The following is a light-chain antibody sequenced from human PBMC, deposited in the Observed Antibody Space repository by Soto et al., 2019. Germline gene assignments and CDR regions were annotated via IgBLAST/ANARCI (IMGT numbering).Light chain of an antibody. CDR3: QQSYSIPPK. Sequence: QIAQLQSSLSACLQLTVITTFTPIKRISSHLNWYQQKPGKAPKLLIFAASSLQRGVPSRFSGSTSGPGFTLTISSLQPEDFATCYCQQSYSIPPKFGQGTKV. CDR2: AAS. CDR1: KRISSH. V-gene: IGKV1-39*01. J-gene: IGKJ1*01.